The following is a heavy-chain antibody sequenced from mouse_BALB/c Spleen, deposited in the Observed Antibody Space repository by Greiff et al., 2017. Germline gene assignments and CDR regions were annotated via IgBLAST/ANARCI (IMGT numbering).Heavy chain of an antibody. CDR2: IYPGDGNT. Sequence: VQLQQSGAELARPGASVKLSCKASGYTFTSYWMQWVKQRPGQGLEWIGAIYPGDGNTRYTQKFKGKATLTADKSSSTAYMQLSSLASEDSAVYYCARGVDYSSFAYWGQGTLVTVSA. CDR1: GYTFTSYW. V-gene: IGHV1-87*01. J-gene: IGHJ3*01. D-gene: IGHD2-4*01. CDR3: ARGVDYSSFAY.